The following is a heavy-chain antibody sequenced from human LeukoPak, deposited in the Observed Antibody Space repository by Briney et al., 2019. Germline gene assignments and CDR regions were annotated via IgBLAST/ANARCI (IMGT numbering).Heavy chain of an antibody. Sequence: SETLSLTCTVSGGSISSGGYYWSWIRQPPGKGLEWIGYIYHSGSTYYNPSLKSRVTISVDRSKNQFSLKLSSVTAADTAVYYCVSDDYGADYWGQGTLVTVSS. D-gene: IGHD4-17*01. CDR1: GGSISSGGYY. CDR3: VSDDYGADY. CDR2: IYHSGST. J-gene: IGHJ4*02. V-gene: IGHV4-30-2*01.